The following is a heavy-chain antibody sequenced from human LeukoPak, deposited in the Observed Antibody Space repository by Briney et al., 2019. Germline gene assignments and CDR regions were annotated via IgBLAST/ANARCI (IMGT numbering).Heavy chain of an antibody. CDR2: IYYSGST. Sequence: SETLSLTCAVSGVCISSYYWSWIRQPPGKGLEWIGDIYYSGSTNYNPSLKSRVTISVDTSKNQFSLKLSSVTAADTAVYYCARGQASIAATIPWYFALWGRGTLVTVSS. V-gene: IGHV4-59*01. J-gene: IGHJ2*01. CDR3: ARGQASIAATIPWYFAL. D-gene: IGHD5-12*01. CDR1: GVCISSYY.